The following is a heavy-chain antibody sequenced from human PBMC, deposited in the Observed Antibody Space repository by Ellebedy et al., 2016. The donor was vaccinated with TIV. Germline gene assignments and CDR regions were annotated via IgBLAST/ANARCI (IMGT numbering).Heavy chain of an antibody. V-gene: IGHV1-18*04. CDR3: ARFVDGDYEDY. Sequence: AASVTVSCKASVYTFTNYGIIWVRQAPGQGLEWIGWISGYNGNTYSAQKLQGRVTMTTDTSTSTAYMELRSLLSDDTAVYYCARFVDGDYEDYWGQGALVTVSS. J-gene: IGHJ4*02. CDR1: VYTFTNYG. CDR2: ISGYNGNT. D-gene: IGHD4-17*01.